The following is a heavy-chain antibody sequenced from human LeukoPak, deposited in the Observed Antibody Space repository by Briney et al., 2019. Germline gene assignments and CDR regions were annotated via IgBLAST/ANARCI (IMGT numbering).Heavy chain of an antibody. CDR2: MNPNSGNT. CDR1: GYTFTSYD. CDR3: ARGMTYYDFWSGYYTGIDPRQYNWFDP. Sequence: ASVTVSCKASGYTFTSYDINWVRQATGQGLEWMGWMNPNSGNTGYAQKFQGRVTMTRNTSISTAYMELSSLRSEDTAVYYCARGMTYYDFWSGYYTGIDPRQYNWFDPWGQGTLVTVSS. J-gene: IGHJ5*02. V-gene: IGHV1-8*01. D-gene: IGHD3-3*01.